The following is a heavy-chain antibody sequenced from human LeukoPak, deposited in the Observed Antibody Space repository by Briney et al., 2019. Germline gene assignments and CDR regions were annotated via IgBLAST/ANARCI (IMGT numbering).Heavy chain of an antibody. D-gene: IGHD5-24*01. CDR3: TRTPGDAFHPGGYYFDY. V-gene: IGHV3-49*03. CDR1: GFSFGDYA. J-gene: IGHJ4*02. CDR2: TRTKDHGGAA. Sequence: TGGSLRLSCTTSGFSFGDYAVSRLRQAPGKGLKWVSFTRTKDHGGAAEHGVSEKGSFTVSRDDYKSIAYLQITSLKTEDTAVYYCTRTPGDAFHPGGYYFDYWGRGTLVTVSS.